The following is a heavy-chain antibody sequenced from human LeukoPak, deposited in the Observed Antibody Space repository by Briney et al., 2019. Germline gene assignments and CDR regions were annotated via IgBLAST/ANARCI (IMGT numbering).Heavy chain of an antibody. CDR1: GCTFSSYA. V-gene: IGHV3-30*04. Sequence: GGSLRLSCAASGCTFSSYAMHWVRQAPGKGLEWVAVISYDGSNKYYADSVKGRFTISRDNSKNTLYLQMNSLRAEDTAVYYCAKLGITMIGGVWGKGTTVTISS. D-gene: IGHD3-10*02. CDR3: AKLGITMIGGV. J-gene: IGHJ6*04. CDR2: ISYDGSNK.